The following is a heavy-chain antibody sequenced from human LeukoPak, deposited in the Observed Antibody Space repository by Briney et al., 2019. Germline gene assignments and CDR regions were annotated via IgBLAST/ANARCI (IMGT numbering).Heavy chain of an antibody. CDR3: ARDRKWLLTFDL. D-gene: IGHD6-19*01. CDR1: GFTFSNYE. V-gene: IGHV3-48*03. J-gene: IGHJ4*02. Sequence: GGSGRLSCAASGFTFSNYEMNWGRQAPGKGLEWVSYISNSGLTIYYADSVKGRFTISRDNAKNSLYLQMSSLRVEDTAVYYCARDRKWLLTFDLWGQGPVLTLSS. CDR2: ISNSGLTI.